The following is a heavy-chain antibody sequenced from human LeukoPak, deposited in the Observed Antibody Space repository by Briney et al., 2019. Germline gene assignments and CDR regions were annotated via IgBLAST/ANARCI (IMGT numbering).Heavy chain of an antibody. V-gene: IGHV3-64*01. CDR3: ASCSGGSCYSFDY. D-gene: IGHD2-15*01. CDR1: GFTFSSYA. J-gene: IGHJ4*02. CDR2: ISSNGGST. Sequence: GGSLRLSCAASGFTFSSYAMHWVRQAPGKGLEYVSAISSNGGSTYYANSVKGRFTISRDNSKNTLYLQMGSLRAEDMAVYYCASCSGGSCYSFDYWGQGALVTVSS.